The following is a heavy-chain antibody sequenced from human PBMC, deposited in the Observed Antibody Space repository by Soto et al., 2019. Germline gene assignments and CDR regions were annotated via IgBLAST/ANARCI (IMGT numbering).Heavy chain of an antibody. V-gene: IGHV3-23*01. CDR3: AQVPCYYDILTHRPGASDS. J-gene: IGHJ4*02. CDR1: GFTFRSSA. Sequence: GGSLRLSSYDSGFTFRSSAIHWIRQARVMGPEWVSAIRGSGGSTYYADSVKGRCTISRDNSKNTMYMQMNSLRAEDTAVYYCAQVPCYYDILTHRPGASDSWGQGTLATGSS. D-gene: IGHD3-9*01. CDR2: IRGSGGST.